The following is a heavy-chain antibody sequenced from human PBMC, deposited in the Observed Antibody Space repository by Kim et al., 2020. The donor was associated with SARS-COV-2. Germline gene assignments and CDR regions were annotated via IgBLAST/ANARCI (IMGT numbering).Heavy chain of an antibody. Sequence: GGSLRLSCVASGYTFSNSWMRWVRQGLGKGLEWVGKINQDGSEEYYVDSVKGRFTISRDTARNSLSLQMNSLRAEDTALYYCVAVPSSDSCGHGTLVT. CDR2: INQDGSEE. CDR3: VAVPSSDS. D-gene: IGHD6-6*01. J-gene: IGHJ5*01. CDR1: GYTFSNSW. V-gene: IGHV3-7*01.